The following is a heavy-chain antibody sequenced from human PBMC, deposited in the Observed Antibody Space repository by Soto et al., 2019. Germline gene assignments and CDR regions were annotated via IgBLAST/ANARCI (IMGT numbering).Heavy chain of an antibody. Sequence: GASVKVSCKASGYTFTSYYMHWVRQAPGQGLEWMGIINPSGGSTSYAQKFQGRVTVTRDTSTSTVYMELSSLRSEDTAVYYCARIAAVPLGFDYWGQGTLVTVSS. J-gene: IGHJ4*02. D-gene: IGHD6-13*01. CDR2: INPSGGST. CDR3: ARIAAVPLGFDY. CDR1: GYTFTSYY. V-gene: IGHV1-46*03.